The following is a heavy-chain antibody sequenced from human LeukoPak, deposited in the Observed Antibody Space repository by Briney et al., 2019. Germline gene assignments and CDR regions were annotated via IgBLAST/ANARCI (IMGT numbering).Heavy chain of an antibody. CDR2: IYYSGST. CDR3: ARRGLAAAGYFDY. J-gene: IGHJ4*02. D-gene: IGHD6-13*01. Sequence: PSETLSLTCTVSGGSFNSYYWSWVRQPPGKGLEWIGYIYYSGSTKYNPSLKSRVTISVDTSKNQFSLKLSSVTAADTAVYYCARRGLAAAGYFDYWGQGTLVTVSS. CDR1: GGSFNSYY. V-gene: IGHV4-59*08.